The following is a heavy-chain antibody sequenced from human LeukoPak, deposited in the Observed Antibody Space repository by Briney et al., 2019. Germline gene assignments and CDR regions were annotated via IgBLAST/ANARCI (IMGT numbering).Heavy chain of an antibody. Sequence: GGSLRLSCAASGFTFSSYAMNWVRQAPGKGLEWVSHIRSSSETFYADSVKGRFTISRDNARNSLYLQMNNLRGEDTAIYYCARDAGNSGYGCDLWGQGTLVTVSS. CDR1: GFTFSSYA. CDR2: IRSSSET. V-gene: IGHV3-48*01. D-gene: IGHD5-12*01. CDR3: ARDAGNSGYGCDL. J-gene: IGHJ5*02.